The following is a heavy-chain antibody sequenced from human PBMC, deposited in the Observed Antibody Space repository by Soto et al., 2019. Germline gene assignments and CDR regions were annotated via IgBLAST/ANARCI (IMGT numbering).Heavy chain of an antibody. V-gene: IGHV4-4*09. CDR3: KLGSGWTDFDY. CDR2: IYLGGSI. D-gene: IGHD3-22*01. Sequence: PSETLSLTCSVSGGSISSGYWTWIRHPPGKGLEWIGYIYLGGSINYNPSLKSRVTISVDTAKNQFSLKLSSVTAADTAVYYCKLGSGWTDFDYWGKGNLVTVAS. J-gene: IGHJ4*02. CDR1: GGSISSGY.